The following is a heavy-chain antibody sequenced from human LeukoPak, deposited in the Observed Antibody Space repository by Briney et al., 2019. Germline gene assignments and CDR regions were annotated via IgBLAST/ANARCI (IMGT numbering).Heavy chain of an antibody. CDR2: IYYSGST. Sequence: SETLSLTCTDSGGSISSSSYYWGWIRQPPGKGLGWIGSIYYSGSTYYNPSLKSRVTISVDTSKNQFSLKLSSVTAADTAVYYCARQPYLAEDYWGQGTLVTVSS. J-gene: IGHJ4*02. CDR3: ARQPYLAEDY. V-gene: IGHV4-39*01. CDR1: GGSISSSSYY.